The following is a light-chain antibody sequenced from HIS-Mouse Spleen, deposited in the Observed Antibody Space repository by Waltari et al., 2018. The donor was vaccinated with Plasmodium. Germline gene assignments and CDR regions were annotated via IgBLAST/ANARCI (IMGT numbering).Light chain of an antibody. CDR2: KDS. CDR3: YSAADNNLV. V-gene: IGLV3-27*01. Sequence: SYELTQPSSVSVSPGQTARITCSGDVLAKQYARWFQQNPVQAPVLVIDKDSERPSGIPGRFSGSSSGTTVTLTISGAQVEDEADYYCYSAADNNLVFGGGTKLTVL. J-gene: IGLJ3*02. CDR1: VLAKQY.